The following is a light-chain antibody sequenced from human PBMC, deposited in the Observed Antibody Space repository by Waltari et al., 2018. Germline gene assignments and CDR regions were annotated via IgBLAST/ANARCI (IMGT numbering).Light chain of an antibody. CDR2: RSS. CDR1: QSVLYRSNKKNF. V-gene: IGKV4-1*01. Sequence: DIVMTQSPDSLAVSLGERATINCKSSQSVLYRSNKKNFLTWWQQKPGQPPNLLIKRSSTRESGVPDRFSGSGSGTDFTLTISTLQAEGVAVYSCQQYYTAPYTFGQGTKLEIK. CDR3: QQYYTAPYT. J-gene: IGKJ2*01.